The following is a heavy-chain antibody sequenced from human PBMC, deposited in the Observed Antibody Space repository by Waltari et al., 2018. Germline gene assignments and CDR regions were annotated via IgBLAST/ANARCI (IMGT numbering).Heavy chain of an antibody. CDR3: ARPYSSGWYINFDY. Sequence: EVQLVESGGGLVQPGGSLRLSCPASGFPFSSYSMVWVRQAPGKGLEWVATIKQDGSESDYVDSVKGRFTFSRDNAKNSLYLQMNSLRAEDTAVYYCARPYSSGWYINFDYWGQGTLVTVSS. V-gene: IGHV3-7*01. J-gene: IGHJ4*02. CDR2: IKQDGSES. D-gene: IGHD6-19*01. CDR1: GFPFSSYS.